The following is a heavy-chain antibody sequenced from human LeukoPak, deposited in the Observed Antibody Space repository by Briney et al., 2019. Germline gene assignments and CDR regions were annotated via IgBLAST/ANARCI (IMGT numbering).Heavy chain of an antibody. CDR1: GFTFYTYW. CDR3: ARMAILGSSHYFDY. CDR2: MKGDTTEG. J-gene: IGHJ4*02. Sequence: GGSLRLSCAASGFTFYTYWMTWVRQAPGKGLEWVANMKGDTTEGEYVESVKGRFTVSRDNAKNLLFLQMNSLRAEDTAVYYCARMAILGSSHYFDYWGQGTLVTVSS. V-gene: IGHV3-7*01. D-gene: IGHD6-6*01.